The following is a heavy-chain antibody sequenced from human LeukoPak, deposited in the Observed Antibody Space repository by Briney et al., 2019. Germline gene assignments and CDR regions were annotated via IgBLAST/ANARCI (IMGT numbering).Heavy chain of an antibody. D-gene: IGHD6-19*01. J-gene: IGHJ4*02. V-gene: IGHV3-30*02. CDR3: ARGSQYSSGWYRVLDY. Sequence: GGSLRLSCAASGFIFASYGMHWVRQAPGKGLEWVAFIRYDGSIKFYADSVKGRFTISRDNSRNTLYLQMNSLRAEDTAVYYCARGSQYSSGWYRVLDYWGQGTLVTVSS. CDR2: IRYDGSIK. CDR1: GFIFASYG.